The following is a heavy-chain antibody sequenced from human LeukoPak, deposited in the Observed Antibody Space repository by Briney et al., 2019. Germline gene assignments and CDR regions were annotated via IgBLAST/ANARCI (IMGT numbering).Heavy chain of an antibody. V-gene: IGHV3-7*01. D-gene: IGHD2-15*01. CDR3: ARDADVGYCSGGSCYFDAFDI. J-gene: IGHJ3*02. CDR1: GFTFSSYW. CDR2: IKQDGSEK. Sequence: GGSLRLSCAASGFTFSSYWMSWVRQAPGKGLEWVANIKQDGSEKYYVDSVKGRFTISRDNSKNTLYLQMNSLRAEDTAVYYCARDADVGYCSGGSCYFDAFDIWGQGTMVTVSS.